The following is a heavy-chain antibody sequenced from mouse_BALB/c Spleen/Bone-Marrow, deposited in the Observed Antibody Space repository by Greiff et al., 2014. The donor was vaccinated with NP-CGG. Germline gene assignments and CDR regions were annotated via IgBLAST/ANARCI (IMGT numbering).Heavy chain of an antibody. J-gene: IGHJ3*01. CDR3: ARDHVVGY. Sequence: EVQVVESGGGLVQPGGSLKLSCAASGFTFSTYGMSWVRQTPDKRLELVASINNNGGSTYYPDSVKGRFTISRDNAKNTLYPQMSSLKSEDTAMYYCARDHVVGYWGQGTLVTVSA. CDR2: INNNGGST. V-gene: IGHV5-6-3*01. CDR1: GFTFSTYG.